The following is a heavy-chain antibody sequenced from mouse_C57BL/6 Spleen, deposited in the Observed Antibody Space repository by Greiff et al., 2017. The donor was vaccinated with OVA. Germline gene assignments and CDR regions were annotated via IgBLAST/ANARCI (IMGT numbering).Heavy chain of an antibody. CDR1: GYTFTSYW. V-gene: IGHV1-69*01. CDR3: ARSGGSGYAMDY. D-gene: IGHD1-1*01. Sequence: VQLQQSGAELVMPGASVKLSCKASGYTFTSYWMHWVKQRPGQGLEWIGEIDPSDSYTNYNQKFKGKSTLTVDKSSSTAYMQLSSLTSEYSAVYYCARSGGSGYAMDYWGQGTSVTVYS. CDR2: IDPSDSYT. J-gene: IGHJ4*01.